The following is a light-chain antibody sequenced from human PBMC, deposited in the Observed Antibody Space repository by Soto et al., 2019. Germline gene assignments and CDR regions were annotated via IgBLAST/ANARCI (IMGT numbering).Light chain of an antibody. J-gene: IGKJ2*01. CDR2: KAS. Sequence: IQMTQSPSTLSASLGDRVTITCRASRSISTWLAWYQQKPGKTPKLLIYKASIVDDGVPSRLSGSGSGTEFTLTITSLQTDDRATYYCQQYNRCPYAFGQGTKLEIK. V-gene: IGKV1-5*03. CDR1: RSISTW. CDR3: QQYNRCPYA.